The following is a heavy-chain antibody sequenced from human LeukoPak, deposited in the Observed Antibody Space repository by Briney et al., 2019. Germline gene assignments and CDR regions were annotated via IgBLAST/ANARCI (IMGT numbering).Heavy chain of an antibody. CDR1: GFTFSNYA. CDR2: ISAGGGVT. Sequence: GGSLRLSCAVSGFTFSNYAMVWVRQAPGKGLDWVSSISAGGGVTSNADSEKGRFTISRDNSKNTLYLQMNSLRAEDTAMYYCAKAARTTVTYSFDSWGQGTLVTVSS. V-gene: IGHV3-23*01. J-gene: IGHJ4*02. D-gene: IGHD4-17*01. CDR3: AKAARTTVTYSFDS.